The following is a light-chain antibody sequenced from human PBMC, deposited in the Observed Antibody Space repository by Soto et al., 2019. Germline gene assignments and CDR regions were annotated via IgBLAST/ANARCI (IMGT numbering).Light chain of an antibody. V-gene: IGKV3-20*01. CDR1: QSVSSSY. Sequence: EIVLTQSPGTLSLSPGERATLSCRASQSVSSSYLAWYQQKPGQAPRLLIYGASSRATGIPDRFSGSGSGTDFTRTSSRLEPEDFAVYYCQQYVSSPTFGQGTKVEIK. CDR3: QQYVSSPT. CDR2: GAS. J-gene: IGKJ1*01.